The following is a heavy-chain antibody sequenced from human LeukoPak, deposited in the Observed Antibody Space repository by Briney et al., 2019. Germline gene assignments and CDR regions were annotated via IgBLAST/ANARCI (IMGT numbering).Heavy chain of an antibody. CDR2: ISWDGGST. J-gene: IGHJ6*03. Sequence: GGSLRLSCAASGFTFDDYPMHWVRQPPGKGLEWVSLISWDGGSTYYADSVKGRFNISRDNSKNSLYLQMNSLRTEDTALSYCATDGGAMDYYYMDVWGKGTTVTVSS. V-gene: IGHV3-43*01. CDR3: ATDGGAMDYYYMDV. D-gene: IGHD5-18*01. CDR1: GFTFDDYP.